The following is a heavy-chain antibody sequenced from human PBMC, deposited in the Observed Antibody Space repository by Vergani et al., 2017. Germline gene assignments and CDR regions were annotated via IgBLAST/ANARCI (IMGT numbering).Heavy chain of an antibody. CDR1: GFSLNTRGVS. CDR3: VYREAECGTNGCVYPFYCCYYVDV. V-gene: IGHV2-5*04. Sequence: QITLKESGPTLVKPTQTLTLTCTFSGFSLNTRGVSVAWIRQPPGKALDWLALIYCNDDQHYSPSLNNRVTITKDTSKNKVVLTMTNMDYVDTGTYYCVYREAECGTNGCVYPFYCCYYVDVWGKGTPVTVSS. CDR2: IYCNDDQ. D-gene: IGHD1-7*01. J-gene: IGHJ6*03.